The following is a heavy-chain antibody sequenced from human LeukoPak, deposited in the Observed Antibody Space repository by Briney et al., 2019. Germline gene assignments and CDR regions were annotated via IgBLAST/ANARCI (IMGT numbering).Heavy chain of an antibody. CDR2: INSDGSST. CDR1: GFTFSSYW. Sequence: GGSLRLSCAASGFTFSSYWMHWVRQAPGKGLVLVSRINSDGSSTSYADSVKGRFTISRDNAKNTLNLQMNSLRAEDTAVYYCARGPYYYDSSGYYFYWGQGTLVTVSS. D-gene: IGHD3-22*01. CDR3: ARGPYYYDSSGYYFY. V-gene: IGHV3-74*01. J-gene: IGHJ4*02.